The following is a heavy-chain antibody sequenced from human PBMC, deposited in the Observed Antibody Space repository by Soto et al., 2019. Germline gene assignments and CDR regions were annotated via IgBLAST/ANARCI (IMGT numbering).Heavy chain of an antibody. CDR1: GGSISTSVW. CDR3: ATRSTTQDVFEV. J-gene: IGHJ3*01. Sequence: SETLSLTCAVSGGSISTSVWWTWVRQPPGKGLEWIGEIFHSRSINYNPSLQNRVTISADSSQSRFSLKLTSLTAADTALYYCATRSTTQDVFEVWGQGTMVTVSS. V-gene: IGHV4-4*02. D-gene: IGHD1-26*01. CDR2: IFHSRSI.